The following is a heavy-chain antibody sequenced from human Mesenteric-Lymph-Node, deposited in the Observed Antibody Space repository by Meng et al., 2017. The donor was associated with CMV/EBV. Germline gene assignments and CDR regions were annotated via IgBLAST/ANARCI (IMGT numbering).Heavy chain of an antibody. D-gene: IGHD3-16*01. Sequence: GESLKISCAASGFTFSSYAMSWVRQAPGKGLEWVSAISGSGGSTYYADSVKGRFTISRDNSKNPLYLQMNSLRAEDTAVYYCARGPLGGPLGWFDPWGQGTLVTVSS. CDR2: ISGSGGST. J-gene: IGHJ5*02. V-gene: IGHV3-23*01. CDR1: GFTFSSYA. CDR3: ARGPLGGPLGWFDP.